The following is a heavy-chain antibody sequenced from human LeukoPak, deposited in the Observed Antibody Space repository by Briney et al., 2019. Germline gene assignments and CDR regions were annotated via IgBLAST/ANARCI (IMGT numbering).Heavy chain of an antibody. CDR1: GFTVSSNY. CDR3: AREGYYDSSGYYPRGMDV. V-gene: IGHV3-66*01. J-gene: IGHJ6*02. D-gene: IGHD3-22*01. Sequence: PGGSLRLSCAASGFTVSSNYMSWVRQAPGKGLEWVSFIYSGGSTYYADSVKGRFTISRDNSKNTLYLQMNSLRAEDTAVYYCAREGYYDSSGYYPRGMDVWGQGTTVTVSS. CDR2: IYSGGST.